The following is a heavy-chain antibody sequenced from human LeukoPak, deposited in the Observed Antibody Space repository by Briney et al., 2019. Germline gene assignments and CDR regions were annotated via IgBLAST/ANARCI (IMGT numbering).Heavy chain of an antibody. D-gene: IGHD5-18*01. CDR3: AKGDLDTPFDY. V-gene: IGHV3-30*18. CDR2: ISYDGSNK. CDR1: GFTFSNAW. Sequence: GGSLRLSCAASGFTFSNAWMSWVRQAPGKGLEWVAVISYDGSNKYYADSVKGRFTISRDNSKNTLYLRMNSLRAEDTAVYYCAKGDLDTPFDYWGQGTLVTVSS. J-gene: IGHJ4*02.